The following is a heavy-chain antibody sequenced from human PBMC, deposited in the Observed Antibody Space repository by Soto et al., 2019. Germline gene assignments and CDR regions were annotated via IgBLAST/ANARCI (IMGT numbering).Heavy chain of an antibody. CDR3: AREGDGAARQYVDY. V-gene: IGHV3-33*01. J-gene: IGHJ4*02. D-gene: IGHD6-6*01. CDR2: IWYDGSNK. Sequence: QVQLVESGGGVVQPGRSLRLSCAASGFTFSSYGMHWVRQAPGKGLEWVAVIWYDGSNKYYADSVKGRFTISRDNSKNTLYLQMNSLRAEDTAVYYCAREGDGAARQYVDYWGQGTLVTVSS. CDR1: GFTFSSYG.